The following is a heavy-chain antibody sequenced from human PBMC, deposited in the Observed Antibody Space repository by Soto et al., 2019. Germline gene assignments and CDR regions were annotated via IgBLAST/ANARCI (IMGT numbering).Heavy chain of an antibody. V-gene: IGHV4-30-4*01. CDR1: GGSISSGDSY. J-gene: IGHJ3*01. CDR2: ISNSGST. CDR3: ARDDYGYAFEF. D-gene: IGHD4-17*01. Sequence: QVQLQESGPGLVKPSQTLSLTCTVSGGSISSGDSYWSWIRQPPGRGLEWIGYISNSGSTYYNPSLKNRLAISFDMSKNHFSLKLTSVTAADTAVYYCARDDYGYAFEFWGQGAMVTVSS.